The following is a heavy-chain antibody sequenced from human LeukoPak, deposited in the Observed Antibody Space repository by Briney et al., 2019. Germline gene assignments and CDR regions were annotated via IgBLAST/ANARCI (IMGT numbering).Heavy chain of an antibody. D-gene: IGHD3-3*01. CDR3: AKDPSYDFWSGYSH. CDR1: GFTVSSNY. CDR2: ISSSSSYI. Sequence: GGSLRLSCAASGFTVSSNYMNWVRQAPGKGLEWVSSISSSSSYIYYADSVKGRFTISRDNSKNTLYLQMNSLRAEDTAVYYCAKDPSYDFWSGYSHWGQGTLVTVSS. J-gene: IGHJ4*02. V-gene: IGHV3-21*01.